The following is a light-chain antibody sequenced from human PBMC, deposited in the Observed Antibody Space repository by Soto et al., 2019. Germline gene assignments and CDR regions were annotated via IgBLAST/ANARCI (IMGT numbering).Light chain of an antibody. V-gene: IGKV1-5*03. Sequence: DIQMTQSPSTLSASVGDRVTITFRASQSISSWLAWYQQKPGKAPKLLISKASSLESGVTSRFSGSGSWTEFVLSISTVQTDDFVQYYCQQYNSYPYNFGQGTKLEIK. CDR1: QSISSW. CDR3: QQYNSYPYN. CDR2: KAS. J-gene: IGKJ2*01.